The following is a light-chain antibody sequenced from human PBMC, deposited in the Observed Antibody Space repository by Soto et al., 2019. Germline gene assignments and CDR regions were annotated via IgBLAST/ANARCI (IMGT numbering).Light chain of an antibody. J-gene: IGKJ1*01. Sequence: EVVLTQSLGTLSLSPGERAALSCRVSQSVSGNYLAWYQQSPGQAPRLLIYDASHRATNMPARLSGSGSGPEFTLPIRCLQSKDFALYFCQQYNDWPLTFGQGTKVDI. CDR2: DAS. CDR1: QSVSGN. CDR3: QQYNDWPLT. V-gene: IGKV3D-15*01.